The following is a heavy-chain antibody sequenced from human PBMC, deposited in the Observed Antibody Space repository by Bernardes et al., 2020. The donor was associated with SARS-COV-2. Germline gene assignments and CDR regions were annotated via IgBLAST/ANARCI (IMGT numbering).Heavy chain of an antibody. Sequence: GGSLRLSCAASGFTFSNYKMNWVRQAPGKGLEWVSFISSSSSTIYYADSVKGRFTISRDNAKNSLYLQMNSLRDEDTAVYYCACGGSCYFDYWGQGTLVTVSS. CDR2: ISSSSSTI. CDR1: GFTFSNYK. J-gene: IGHJ4*02. V-gene: IGHV3-48*02. D-gene: IGHD2-15*01. CDR3: ACGGSCYFDY.